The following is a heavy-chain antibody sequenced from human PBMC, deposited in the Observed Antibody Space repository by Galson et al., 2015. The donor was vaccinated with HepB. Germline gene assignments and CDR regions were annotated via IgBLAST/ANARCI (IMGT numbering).Heavy chain of an antibody. Sequence: SVKVSCKASGGTFSSYPISWVRQAPGQGLEWMGGIVPIFGTTTYAQEFQDKVTNTAEESTSSAYMELSSLISEDTAVYYCASLGYDSSGSVAYWGQGTLVTVSS. CDR2: IVPIFGTT. D-gene: IGHD3-22*01. CDR1: GGTFSSYP. V-gene: IGHV1-69*13. CDR3: ASLGYDSSGSVAY. J-gene: IGHJ4*02.